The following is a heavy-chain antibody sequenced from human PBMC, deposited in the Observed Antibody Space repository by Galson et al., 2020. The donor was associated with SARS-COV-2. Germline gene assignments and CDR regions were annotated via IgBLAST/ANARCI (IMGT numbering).Heavy chain of an antibody. J-gene: IGHJ4*02. V-gene: IGHV4-31*03. CDR2: IPYSGTT. CDR1: GGSISSSGGSY. D-gene: IGHD3-9*01. CDR3: ARMLPYFESHYVDN. Sequence: SQTLSLTCTVSGGSISSSGGSYWSWIRQLPGKGLEWVGFIPYSGTTRSNPSLKGRVMILVDTSKNQFSLRLSSVTAADTAVYYCARMLPYFESHYVDNWGQGTLVTVSS.